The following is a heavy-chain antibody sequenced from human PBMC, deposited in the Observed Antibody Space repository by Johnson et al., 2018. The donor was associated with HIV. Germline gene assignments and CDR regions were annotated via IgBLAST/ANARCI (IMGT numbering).Heavy chain of an antibody. D-gene: IGHD6-13*01. CDR2: ISHDGSNK. Sequence: QVQLVESGGGVVQPGRSLRLSCAASGFTFSTYGMHWVRQAPGKGLEWVAVISHDGSNKYYVDSVKGRFTISRDNAKNSLYLQMNSLRAEDTAVYYCAGITTLAAAGRGALEIWGQGTMVTVSS. CDR3: AGITTLAAAGRGALEI. V-gene: IGHV3-30*03. J-gene: IGHJ3*02. CDR1: GFTFSTYG.